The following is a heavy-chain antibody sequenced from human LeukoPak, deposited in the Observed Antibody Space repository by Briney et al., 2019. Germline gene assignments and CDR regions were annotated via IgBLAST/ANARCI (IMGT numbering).Heavy chain of an antibody. V-gene: IGHV4-59*01. CDR2: IYYSGST. J-gene: IGHJ4*02. D-gene: IGHD5-24*01. Sequence: SETLSLTCTVSGGSISSYYWSWIRQPPGKGLEWIGYIYYSGSTNYNPSLKSRVTISVDTSKNQFSLKLSSVTAADTAVYYCAGSRYGYNYLCWGQGTLVTVSS. CDR3: AGSRYGYNYLC. CDR1: GGSISSYY.